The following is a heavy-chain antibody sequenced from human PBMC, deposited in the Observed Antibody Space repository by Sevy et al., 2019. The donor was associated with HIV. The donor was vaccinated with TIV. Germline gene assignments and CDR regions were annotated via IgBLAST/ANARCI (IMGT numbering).Heavy chain of an antibody. J-gene: IGHJ6*02. Sequence: GGSLRLSCAASGFTFNRYWMSWVRQAPGKGLQWVANIKLDGSEKYYLDSVRGRFTISRDNAKNSLYLQLNRLIAEDTAVYYCARDCNSATCLWGLDVWGLGTTVTVSS. CDR3: ARDCNSATCLWGLDV. D-gene: IGHD1-26*01. CDR1: GFTFNRYW. CDR2: IKLDGSEK. V-gene: IGHV3-7*03.